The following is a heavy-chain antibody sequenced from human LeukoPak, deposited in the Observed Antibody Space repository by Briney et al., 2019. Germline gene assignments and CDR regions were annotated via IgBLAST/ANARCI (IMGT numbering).Heavy chain of an antibody. CDR3: ARDIAPYGMDV. V-gene: IGHV3-21*01. D-gene: IGHD6-13*01. Sequence: GGSLRLSCAASGFTFSSYSMNWVRQAPGKGLEWVSSISSSSSYIYYADSVKGRFTISRDNAKNSLYLQMNSLRAGDTAVYYCARDIAPYGMDVWGQGTTVTVSS. CDR2: ISSSSSYI. J-gene: IGHJ6*02. CDR1: GFTFSSYS.